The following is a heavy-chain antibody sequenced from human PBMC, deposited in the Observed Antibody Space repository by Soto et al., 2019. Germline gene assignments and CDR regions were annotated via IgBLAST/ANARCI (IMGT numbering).Heavy chain of an antibody. CDR2: INHSGST. D-gene: IGHD2-21*02. CDR3: ADAYCGGHCSQNFDY. V-gene: IGHV4-34*01. J-gene: IGHJ4*02. Sequence: QVQLQQWGAGLLKPSETLSLTCAVYGGSFSGYYWSWIRQPPGKGLEWIGEINHSGSTNYNPSIKSRVTISVDTSKNQFSPKLSSVTAADTAVYYCADAYCGGHCSQNFDYWGQGTLVTVSS. CDR1: GGSFSGYY.